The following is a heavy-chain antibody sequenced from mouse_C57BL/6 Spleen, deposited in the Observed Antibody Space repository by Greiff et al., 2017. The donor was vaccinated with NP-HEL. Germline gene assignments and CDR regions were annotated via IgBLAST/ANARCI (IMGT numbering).Heavy chain of an antibody. Sequence: VQLKESGAELVRPGASVKLSCTASGFNIKDDYMHWVKQRPEQGLEWIGWIDPENGDTEYASKFQGKATITADTSSNTAYLQLSSLTSEDTAVYYCTRGLLDYWGQGITLTVSS. CDR1: GFNIKDDY. CDR2: IDPENGDT. V-gene: IGHV14-4*01. J-gene: IGHJ2*01. D-gene: IGHD2-3*01. CDR3: TRGLLDY.